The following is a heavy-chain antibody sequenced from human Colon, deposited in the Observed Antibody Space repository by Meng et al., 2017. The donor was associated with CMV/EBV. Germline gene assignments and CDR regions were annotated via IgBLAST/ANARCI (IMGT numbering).Heavy chain of an antibody. Sequence: GGSLRLSCAASGFSFSNHDMHWVRQSPGKGLQWVAGINWNGASTGYADSVRGRFTISRDNAKNSLYLQITSLRAEDTALYYCARANDYSNFNYYYPMDVWGQGTTVTVSS. J-gene: IGHJ6*02. CDR3: ARANDYSNFNYYYPMDV. CDR2: INWNGAST. D-gene: IGHD4-11*01. V-gene: IGHV3-20*04. CDR1: GFSFSNHD.